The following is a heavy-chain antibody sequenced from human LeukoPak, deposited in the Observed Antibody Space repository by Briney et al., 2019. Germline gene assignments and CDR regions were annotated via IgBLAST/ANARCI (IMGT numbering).Heavy chain of an antibody. V-gene: IGHV4-59*01. CDR1: GGSISSYY. D-gene: IGHD3-22*01. CDR3: ARDDSSGYGYYYYGMDV. CDR2: IYYSGST. Sequence: SETLSLTCTVSGGSISSYYWSWIRQPPGKGLEWIGYIYYSGSTNYNPSLKSRVTISVDTSKNQFSLKLSSVTAADTAVYYCARDDSSGYGYYYYGMDVWGQGTTVTVSS. J-gene: IGHJ6*02.